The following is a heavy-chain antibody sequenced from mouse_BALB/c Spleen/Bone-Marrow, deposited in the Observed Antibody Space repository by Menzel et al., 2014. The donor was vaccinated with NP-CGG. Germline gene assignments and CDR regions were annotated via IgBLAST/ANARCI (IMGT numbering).Heavy chain of an antibody. V-gene: IGHV5-6-5*01. CDR2: IDSASTT. D-gene: IGHD1-1*02. CDR3: ARGGHTGYGGIDL. J-gene: IGHJ3*02. Sequence: EESGGRLITPGRSLTLTCTVSGIDLSIYAMGWVRQAPGKGLEWIGLIDSASTTEYATWAKGRFTISKTSTTVDLKITSPTTEDTATYFCARGGHTGYGGIDLWGQRTLVTVS. CDR1: GIDLSIYA.